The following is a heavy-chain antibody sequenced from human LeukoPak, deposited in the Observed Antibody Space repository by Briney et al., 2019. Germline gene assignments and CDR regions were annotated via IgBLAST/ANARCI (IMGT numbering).Heavy chain of an antibody. CDR1: GFTFSDYG. D-gene: IGHD6-25*01. CDR3: ASVGARLGAFDI. V-gene: IGHV3-30*02. CDR2: IRYDGSNK. J-gene: IGHJ3*02. Sequence: GGSLRLSCAAAGFTFSDYGMHWVRQAPGKGLEWVAFIRYDGSNKYYADSVKGRFTISRDNSKNTVYLQMNSLRAEDTAVYYCASVGARLGAFDIWGQGTMVTVSS.